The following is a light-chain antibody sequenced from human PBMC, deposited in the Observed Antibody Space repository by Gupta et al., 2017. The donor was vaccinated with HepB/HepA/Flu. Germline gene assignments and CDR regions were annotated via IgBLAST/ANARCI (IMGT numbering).Light chain of an antibody. CDR3: QAWYSSTGV. CDR2: HDS. CDR1: KLGDEY. V-gene: IGLV3-1*01. Sequence: SYELPQPPAVSASPEQPASITCSGDKLGDEYACWDQQKPGQCPVLVIYHDSKRPAGIPERFSGSNSVNTATLTISGTQAMDEANYYCQAWYSSTGVFGIGTKVTVL. J-gene: IGLJ1*01.